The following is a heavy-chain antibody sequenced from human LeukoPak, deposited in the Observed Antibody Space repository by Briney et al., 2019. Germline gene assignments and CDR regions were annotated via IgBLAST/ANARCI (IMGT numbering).Heavy chain of an antibody. D-gene: IGHD1-26*01. CDR3: AGYSGRYPYYMDV. Sequence: GGSLRLSCAASGFTVSSNYMTWVRQAPGKGLEGVSVMYPLGTTYYADSVRGRFTISRDNSKNTLYLQMNSLRAEDTAVYYCAGYSGRYPYYMDVWGKGTTVTVSS. V-gene: IGHV3-66*01. J-gene: IGHJ6*03. CDR2: MYPLGTT. CDR1: GFTVSSNY.